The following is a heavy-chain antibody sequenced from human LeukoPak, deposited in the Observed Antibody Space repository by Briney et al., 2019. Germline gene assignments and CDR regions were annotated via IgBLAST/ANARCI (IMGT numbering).Heavy chain of an antibody. Sequence: SGGSLRLSCAASGFILSSYWMHWVRQAPGKGLVWVSRIKSDGSTNYADSVKGRFTISRDNAKNTVSLQMNSLRAEDTGVYYCARAPSEIGGYYPEYFRHWGQGTLVIVSS. J-gene: IGHJ1*01. D-gene: IGHD3-22*01. V-gene: IGHV3-74*01. CDR3: ARAPSEIGGYYPEYFRH. CDR2: IKSDGST. CDR1: GFILSSYW.